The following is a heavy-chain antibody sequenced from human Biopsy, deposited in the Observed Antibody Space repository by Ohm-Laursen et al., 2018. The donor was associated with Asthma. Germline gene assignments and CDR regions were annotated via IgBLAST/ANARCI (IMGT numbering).Heavy chain of an antibody. Sequence: SVKVSCRTSGGTFSSYAISWVRQAPGQGLEWMGGIIPIFGTANYAQKFQGRVTITADESTSTAYMELSSLRSEDTAVYYCARHWDWGSFFDYWGQGTPVTVSS. J-gene: IGHJ4*02. CDR2: IIPIFGTA. V-gene: IGHV1-69*13. CDR3: ARHWDWGSFFDY. CDR1: GGTFSSYA. D-gene: IGHD7-27*01.